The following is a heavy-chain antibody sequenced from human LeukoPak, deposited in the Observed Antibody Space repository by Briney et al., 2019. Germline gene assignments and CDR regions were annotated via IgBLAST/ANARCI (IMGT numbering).Heavy chain of an antibody. J-gene: IGHJ3*02. CDR1: GGTFSSYA. D-gene: IGHD3-3*01. V-gene: IGHV1-69*05. CDR2: IIPIFGTA. CDR3: AREFGSGGDFWSGYYRSSFAFDI. Sequence: SVKVSCKASGGTFSSYAISWVRQAPGQGLEWMGRIIPIFGTANYAQKFQGRVSITTDESTSTAYMELSSLRSEDTAVYYCAREFGSGGDFWSGYYRSSFAFDIWGQGTMVTVSS.